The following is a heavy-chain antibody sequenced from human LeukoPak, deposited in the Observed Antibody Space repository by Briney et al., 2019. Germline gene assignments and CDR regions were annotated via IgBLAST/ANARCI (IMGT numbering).Heavy chain of an antibody. Sequence: GGSLRLSCAASGFTFSSSAMSWVRQAPGKGLEWVSAISGSGGSTYYADSVKGRFTISRDNTKNTLYLQMNSLRAEDTAVYYCAKGSIVEIDYWGQGTLVTVSS. V-gene: IGHV3-23*01. J-gene: IGHJ4*02. CDR1: GFTFSSSA. CDR2: ISGSGGST. D-gene: IGHD3-22*01. CDR3: AKGSIVEIDY.